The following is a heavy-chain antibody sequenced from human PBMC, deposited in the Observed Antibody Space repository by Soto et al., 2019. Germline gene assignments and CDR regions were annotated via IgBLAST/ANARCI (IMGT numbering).Heavy chain of an antibody. D-gene: IGHD4-17*01. CDR1: GFAFSSST. Sequence: EVQLVESGGGLVKPGESLRLSCTASGFAFSSSTMNWVRQAPGKGLEWVSSISSDSAYIYYAGSVKGRFTISRDNAKNSLFLQMNSLRAEDTAVYYCARGSYGDYPDWGQGTLVTVSS. V-gene: IGHV3-21*01. CDR2: ISSDSAYI. J-gene: IGHJ4*02. CDR3: ARGSYGDYPD.